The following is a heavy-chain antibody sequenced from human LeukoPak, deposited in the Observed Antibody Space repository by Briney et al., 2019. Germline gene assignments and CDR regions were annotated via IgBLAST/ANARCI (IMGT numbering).Heavy chain of an antibody. CDR1: GYTFTAYY. V-gene: IGHV1-2*02. Sequence: GSVKVSCKASGYTFTAYYMHWVRQAPGQGFEWMGWINPNSGDRNYAQKFQGRVTMTRDTTISTAYMELSRLTSDDTAVYYCASYPRYVSSPPFDYWGQGTLVTVSS. J-gene: IGHJ4*02. CDR2: INPNSGDR. D-gene: IGHD2-15*01. CDR3: ASYPRYVSSPPFDY.